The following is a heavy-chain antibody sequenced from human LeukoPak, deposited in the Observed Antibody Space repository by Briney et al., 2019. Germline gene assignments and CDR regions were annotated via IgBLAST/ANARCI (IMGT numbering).Heavy chain of an antibody. J-gene: IGHJ4*02. CDR2: INEDGSST. Sequence: GGSLRLSCAASGYTFSRYWMHWVHQGPGKGLVWVSRINEDGSSTSYAESVRGRFTISRDNAENTSYLQMNSLRAEDAAVYYCTTDTFGARDSWGQGTLVTVSS. CDR1: GYTFSRYW. CDR3: TTDTFGARDS. D-gene: IGHD3-10*01. V-gene: IGHV3-74*01.